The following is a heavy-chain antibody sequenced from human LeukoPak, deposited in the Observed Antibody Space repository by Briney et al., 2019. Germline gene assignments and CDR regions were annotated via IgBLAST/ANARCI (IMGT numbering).Heavy chain of an antibody. CDR1: AYTFTSYD. Sequence: ASVKVSCKASAYTFTSYDINWVRQATGQGLEWMGWMNPNSGNTGYAQKFQGRVTMTRNTSISTAYMELSSLRSEDTGVYYCARGAPGSYCSGGSCPYFDYWGQGTLISVSS. V-gene: IGHV1-8*01. J-gene: IGHJ4*02. D-gene: IGHD2-15*01. CDR2: MNPNSGNT. CDR3: ARGAPGSYCSGGSCPYFDY.